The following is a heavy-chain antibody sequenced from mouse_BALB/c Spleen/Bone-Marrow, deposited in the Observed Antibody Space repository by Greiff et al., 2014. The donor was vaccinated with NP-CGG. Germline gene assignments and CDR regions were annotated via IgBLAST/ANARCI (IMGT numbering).Heavy chain of an antibody. CDR2: IDPANGNT. Sequence: EVKLLESGAALVKPGASVKLSCTASGFNIKDTYMHWVKQRPEQGLEWIGRIDPANGNTKYDPKFQGKATITADTSSNTAYLQLSSLTSEDTAVYYCANYYYGSHFDYWGQGITLTVSS. CDR3: ANYYYGSHFDY. D-gene: IGHD1-1*01. CDR1: GFNIKDTY. V-gene: IGHV14-3*02. J-gene: IGHJ2*01.